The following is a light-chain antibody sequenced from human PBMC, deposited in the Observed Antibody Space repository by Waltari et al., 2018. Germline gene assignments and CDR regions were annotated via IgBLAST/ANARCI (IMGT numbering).Light chain of an antibody. CDR1: QDISNY. Sequence: DIQMTQSPSSLSASVGDRVTITCQASQDISNYLNWYQQKPGKAPKLRIYDASNLETGVPSRFIGSGSGTDFTFTISSLQPEDIATYYCQQYDNLPALTFGGGTKVEIK. CDR2: DAS. CDR3: QQYDNLPALT. J-gene: IGKJ4*01. V-gene: IGKV1-33*01.